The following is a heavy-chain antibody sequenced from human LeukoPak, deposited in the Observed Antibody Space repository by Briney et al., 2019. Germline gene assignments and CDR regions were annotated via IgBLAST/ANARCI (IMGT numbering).Heavy chain of an antibody. Sequence: GGSLRLSCAASGFTFSSYAMSWVRQAPGKGLEWVSAISGSGGSTYYADSVKGRFTISRDKSKNTLYLQMNSLRAEDTAVYYCAKEPYSSGWYGVYFLDYWGQGTLVTVSS. D-gene: IGHD6-19*01. CDR3: AKEPYSSGWYGVYFLDY. V-gene: IGHV3-23*01. J-gene: IGHJ4*02. CDR1: GFTFSSYA. CDR2: ISGSGGST.